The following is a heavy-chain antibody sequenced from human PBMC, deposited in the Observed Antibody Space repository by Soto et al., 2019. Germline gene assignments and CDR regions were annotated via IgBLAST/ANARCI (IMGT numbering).Heavy chain of an antibody. CDR3: ARDRDENGSGNYYNRIDF. Sequence: QVQLVQSGAEVKKPGSSVKVSCKASGGSFSTYAISWMRQAPGQGLEWMGGIIPLFGTPNYAQRFQGRVTITADESTSTAYMEPSRLRSEDTAVYYCARDRDENGSGNYYNRIDFWGQGTLVIVSS. D-gene: IGHD3-10*01. J-gene: IGHJ4*02. V-gene: IGHV1-69*01. CDR1: GGSFSTYA. CDR2: IIPLFGTP.